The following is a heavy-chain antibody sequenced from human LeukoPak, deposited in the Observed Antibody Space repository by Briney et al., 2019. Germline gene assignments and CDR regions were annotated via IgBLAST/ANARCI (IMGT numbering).Heavy chain of an antibody. CDR2: ISGSCGNT. CDR3: AKGGYYSGDYSFDY. D-gene: IGHD3-3*01. V-gene: IGHV3-23*01. CDR1: GFTFSSYA. J-gene: IGHJ4*02. Sequence: GGTLRLSCAASGFTFSSYAMSWVRQAPGKGLEWVSGISGSCGNTYYADSVMGRFTISRDNSKNTLYLQMNSLRAEDTALYYCAKGGYYSGDYSFDYWGQGTLVTVSS.